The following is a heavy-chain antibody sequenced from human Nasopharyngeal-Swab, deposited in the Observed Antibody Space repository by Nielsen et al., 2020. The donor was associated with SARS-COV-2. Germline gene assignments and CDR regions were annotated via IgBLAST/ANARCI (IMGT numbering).Heavy chain of an antibody. V-gene: IGHV3-74*01. CDR2: IDVDGRRT. CDR1: EFTFSDYV. D-gene: IGHD1-14*01. CDR3: VRGGLGTGLEN. J-gene: IGHJ4*02. Sequence: GESLKISCSVSEFTFSDYVMHWVRLPPGKGLEWVSQIDVDGRRTTYADSVKGRFTISRDNAKNTLYLQMNSLRAEDTAVYYCVRGGLGTGLENWGQGTLVTVSS.